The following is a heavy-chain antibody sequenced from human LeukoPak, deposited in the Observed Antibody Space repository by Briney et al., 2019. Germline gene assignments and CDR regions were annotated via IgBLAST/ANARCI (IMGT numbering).Heavy chain of an antibody. CDR1: GFNFNNYA. Sequence: GGSLRLSCAASGFNFNNYAMSWVRQTPGKGLEWLSAMTGPTDTTYYAEPVKGRFTISRDYSKSMVYLQMNSLRADDTAVYYCAKGAEIDHWGQGTLVTVSS. CDR3: AKGAEIDH. J-gene: IGHJ4*02. CDR2: MTGPTDTT. V-gene: IGHV3-23*01.